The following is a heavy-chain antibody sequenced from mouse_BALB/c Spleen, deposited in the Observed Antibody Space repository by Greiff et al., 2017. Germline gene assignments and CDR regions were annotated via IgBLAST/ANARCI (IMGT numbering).Heavy chain of an antibody. J-gene: IGHJ2*01. CDR1: GFNIKDTY. V-gene: IGHV14-3*02. CDR2: IDPANGNT. Sequence: VHVKQSGAELVKPGASVKLSCTASGFNIKDTYMHWVKQRPEQGLEWIGRIDPANGNTKYDPKFQGKATITADTSSNTAYLQLSSLTSEDTAVYYCARDYYGSVDYWGQGTTLTVSS. CDR3: ARDYYGSVDY. D-gene: IGHD1-1*01.